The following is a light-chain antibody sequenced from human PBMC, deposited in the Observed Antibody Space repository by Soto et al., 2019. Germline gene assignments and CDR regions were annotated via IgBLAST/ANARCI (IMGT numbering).Light chain of an antibody. V-gene: IGKV3-20*01. CDR1: QSVSSRY. CDR2: GAS. J-gene: IGKJ4*01. Sequence: EIVLTQSPGTLSLSPGEGATLSCRASQSVSSRYLAWYQQKPGQAPRLLIYGASSRAAGIPERFSGSGSGTDFTLTISRLEPEDFAVYYCQQYGISPRLTFGGGTKVEIK. CDR3: QQYGISPRLT.